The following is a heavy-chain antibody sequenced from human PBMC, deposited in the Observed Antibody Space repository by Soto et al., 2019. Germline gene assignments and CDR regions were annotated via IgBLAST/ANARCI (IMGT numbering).Heavy chain of an antibody. V-gene: IGHV3-33*01. CDR3: ARGSIVAAEYGMDV. CDR2: IWHDGSKK. CDR1: GFSFSSYG. J-gene: IGHJ6*02. D-gene: IGHD6-13*01. Sequence: QVRLVESGGGVVQPGRSLRLSCAASGFSFSSYGMHWVRQAPGKRLEWVAVIWHDGSKKYYADSVKGRLIISRDNSKNTLYVQINSLRAEDTAVYFCARGSIVAAEYGMDVWGQGTTVTVS.